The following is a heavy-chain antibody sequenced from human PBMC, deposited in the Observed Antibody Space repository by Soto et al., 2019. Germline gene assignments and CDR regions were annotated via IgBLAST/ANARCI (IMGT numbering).Heavy chain of an antibody. CDR3: AGAPREDIVVVPAAYFDY. CDR2: IIPILGIA. Sequence: QVQLVQSGAEVKKPGSSVKVSCKASGGTFSSYTISWVRQAPGQGLEWMGRIIPILGIANYAQKFQGRVTITADKSPSTAYMELSSLRSEDTAVYYCAGAPREDIVVVPAAYFDYWGQGTLVTVSS. V-gene: IGHV1-69*02. CDR1: GGTFSSYT. J-gene: IGHJ4*02. D-gene: IGHD2-2*01.